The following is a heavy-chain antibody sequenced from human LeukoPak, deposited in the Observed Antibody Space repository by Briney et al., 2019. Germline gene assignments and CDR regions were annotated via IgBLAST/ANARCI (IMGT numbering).Heavy chain of an antibody. CDR2: VYYTGST. CDR3: ANSLGSKNAFHI. CDR1: VGSISTQY. Sequence: PSETLSLTRTVSVGSISTQYWTWIRQPPGKGLEWIGNVYYTGSTNYNPSIKSRVSISVDTSKNQFSLKLTSVTAADTAVYYCANSLGSKNAFHIWGQGTMVTVSS. J-gene: IGHJ3*02. D-gene: IGHD4-11*01. V-gene: IGHV4-59*08.